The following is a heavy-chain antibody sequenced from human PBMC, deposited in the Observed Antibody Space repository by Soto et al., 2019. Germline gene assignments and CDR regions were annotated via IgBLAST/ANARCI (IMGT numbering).Heavy chain of an antibody. CDR2: IKSKTDGGTT. J-gene: IGHJ4*02. V-gene: IGHV3-15*01. CDR1: GFTFSNAW. CDR3: AKVREVVPAAHGDFDY. Sequence: EVQLVESGGGLVKPGGSLRLSCAASGFTFSNAWMSWVRQAPGKGLEWVGRIKSKTDGGTTDYAAPVKGRFTISRDDSKNTLYLQMNSLRAEDTVVYYCAKVREVVPAAHGDFDYWGQGTLVTVSS. D-gene: IGHD2-2*01.